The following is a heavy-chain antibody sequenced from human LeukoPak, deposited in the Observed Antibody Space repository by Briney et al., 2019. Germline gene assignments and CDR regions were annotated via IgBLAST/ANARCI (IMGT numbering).Heavy chain of an antibody. Sequence: GGSLRLSCAASGFNFNGYWMSWVRQAPGKGPEWVAHVKENGNERYYADSVEGRFTISRDNVKRSLFPQMNNLRVEDTAVYYCARGPGDFDASDIWRQGTMVTVSS. CDR3: ARGPGDFDASDI. CDR1: GFNFNGYW. V-gene: IGHV3-7*01. D-gene: IGHD1-26*01. CDR2: VKENGNER. J-gene: IGHJ3*02.